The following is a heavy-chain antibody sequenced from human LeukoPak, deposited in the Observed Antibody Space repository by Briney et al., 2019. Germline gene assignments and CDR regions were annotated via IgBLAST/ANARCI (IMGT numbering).Heavy chain of an antibody. CDR2: IDPSDSYT. V-gene: IGHV5-10-1*01. Sequence: GESLKISCKGSGYSSTSYWISWVRQMPGKGLEWMGRIDPSDSYTNYSPSFQGHVTISADKSISTAYLQWSSLKASDTAMYYCALSFPSGTSFDYWGQGTLVTVSS. J-gene: IGHJ4*02. CDR3: ALSFPSGTSFDY. CDR1: GYSSTSYW. D-gene: IGHD1-1*01.